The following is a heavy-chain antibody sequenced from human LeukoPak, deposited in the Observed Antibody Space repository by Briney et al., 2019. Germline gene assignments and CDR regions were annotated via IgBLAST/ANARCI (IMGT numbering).Heavy chain of an antibody. CDR3: ARGGRWKLQGEFDY. CDR1: GGSFSGYY. V-gene: IGHV4-34*01. CDR2: INHSGST. J-gene: IGHJ4*02. D-gene: IGHD1-26*01. Sequence: SETLSLTCAVYGGSFSGYYWSWIRQPPGKGLEWIGEINHSGSTNYNPSLKSRVTISVDTSKNQFSLKLSSVTAADTAVYYCARGGRWKLQGEFDYWGQGTLVTVSS.